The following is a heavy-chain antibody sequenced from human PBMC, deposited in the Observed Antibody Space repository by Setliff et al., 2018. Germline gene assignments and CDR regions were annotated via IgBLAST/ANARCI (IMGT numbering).Heavy chain of an antibody. CDR1: SGSISTSNYF. CDR2: MYSSGTT. CDR3: AGLFRDGWNYFDS. V-gene: IGHV4-39*02. D-gene: IGHD2-21*01. J-gene: IGHJ4*02. Sequence: PSETLSLTCIVSSGSISTSNYFWGWVRQPPGRGLEWIGSMYSSGTTNYNPSLKSRVTMSVDMSKILLSLELSSVTTTDTAVYYCAGLFRDGWNYFDSWGQGTLVTVSS.